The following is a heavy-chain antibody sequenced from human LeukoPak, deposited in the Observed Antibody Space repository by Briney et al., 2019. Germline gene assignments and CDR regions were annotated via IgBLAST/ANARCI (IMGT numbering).Heavy chain of an antibody. CDR1: KFRFSDYG. CDR2: IRYDGTKT. CDR3: AKDGVILAPGESWYMDV. J-gene: IGHJ6*03. Sequence: GGSLRVSCSASKFRFSDYGMHWVRQAPGKGMEWVAFIRYDGTKTNYAESVRGRFTISRDNSKNTSYLQMNSLRADDTAVFYCAKDGVILAPGESWYMDVWGSGTPVTVSS. V-gene: IGHV3-30*02. D-gene: IGHD3-10*01.